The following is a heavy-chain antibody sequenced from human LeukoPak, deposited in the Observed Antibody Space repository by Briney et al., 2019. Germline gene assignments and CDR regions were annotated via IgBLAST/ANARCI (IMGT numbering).Heavy chain of an antibody. V-gene: IGHV3-49*04. J-gene: IGHJ4*02. CDR1: GFTFGDYA. CDR3: VSQYFDF. Sequence: SLRLSCTASGFTFGDYAMSWVRQAPGKGLEWVGFIRSKAYGGTTEYAASVKGRFTISRDDSKSIAYLQMNSLKTEDTAVYYCVSQYFDFWGQGTLVTVSS. CDR2: IRSKAYGGTT.